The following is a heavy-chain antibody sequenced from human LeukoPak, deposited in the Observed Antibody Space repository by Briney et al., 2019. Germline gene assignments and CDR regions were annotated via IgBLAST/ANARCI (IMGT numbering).Heavy chain of an antibody. J-gene: IGHJ4*02. CDR1: GFTFSSYS. V-gene: IGHV3-48*01. CDR2: ISSSSSTI. Sequence: GGSLRLSCAASGFTFSSYSMNWVRQAPGKGLEWVSYISSSSSTIYYADSVKGRFTISRDNSKNTLYLQMNSLRAEDTAVYYCAKMDLQRLFGVVPGFDYWGQGTLVTVSS. D-gene: IGHD3-3*01. CDR3: AKMDLQRLFGVVPGFDY.